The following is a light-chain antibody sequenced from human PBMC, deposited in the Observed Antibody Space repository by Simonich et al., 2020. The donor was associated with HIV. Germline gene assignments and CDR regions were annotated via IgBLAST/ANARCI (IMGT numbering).Light chain of an antibody. CDR3: QQYNNWPLT. CDR1: QSVSSN. V-gene: IGKV3-15*01. Sequence: EIVMTQSPATLSVSPGERATLPCRASQSVSSNLAGNKPKPGQAPRLLIYGASTRATDIPARFSGSGSGTEFTLTISSMQSEDFAVYYCQQYNNWPLTFGGGTKVEIK. CDR2: GAS. J-gene: IGKJ4*01.